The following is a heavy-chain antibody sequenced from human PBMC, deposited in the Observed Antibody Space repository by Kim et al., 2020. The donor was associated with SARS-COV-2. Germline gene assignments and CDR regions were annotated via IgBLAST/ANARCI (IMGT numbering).Heavy chain of an antibody. CDR1: GFTFSSSD. V-gene: IGHV3-23*01. J-gene: IGHJ4*02. D-gene: IGHD3-3*01. CDR2: ISLSGGTT. Sequence: GGSLRLSCAASGFTFSSSDMSWVRQAPGKGLEWVSLISLSGGTTYYADPVKGRFTMSRDNSKNTLYLQMNSLRAEDTAVYYCAKGISSVLYSFDYWGQGT. CDR3: AKGISSVLYSFDY.